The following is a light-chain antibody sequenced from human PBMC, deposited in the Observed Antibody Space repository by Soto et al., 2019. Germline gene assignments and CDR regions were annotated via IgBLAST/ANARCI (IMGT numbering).Light chain of an antibody. J-gene: IGLJ1*01. Sequence: QFVLTQPASVSGSPGQSITISCTGTSSGIRDYNYVSWYQQLPGNAPKLIMYEVSNRPSGISNRFSGSKSGNTASLTISGLQAEDEADYYCSSKSPDFFGTGTKLTVL. V-gene: IGLV2-14*01. CDR1: SSGIRDYNY. CDR2: EVS. CDR3: SSKSPDF.